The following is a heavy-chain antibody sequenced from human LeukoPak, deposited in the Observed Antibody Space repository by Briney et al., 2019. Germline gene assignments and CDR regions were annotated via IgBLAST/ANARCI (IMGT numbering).Heavy chain of an antibody. V-gene: IGHV3-30-3*01. CDR1: GFTFSSYA. D-gene: IGHD3-16*02. CDR3: ARGMTDYVWGSYPARDS. J-gene: IGHJ1*01. Sequence: PGRSLRLSCAASGFTFSSYAMHWVRQAPGKGLEWVAVISYDGSNKYYADSVKGRFTISRDNSKNILYLHMDSLRAEDTALYYCARGMTDYVWGSYPARDSWGQGTLVTVSS. CDR2: ISYDGSNK.